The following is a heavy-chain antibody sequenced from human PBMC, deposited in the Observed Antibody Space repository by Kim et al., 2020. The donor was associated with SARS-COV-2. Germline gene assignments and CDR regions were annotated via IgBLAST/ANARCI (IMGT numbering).Heavy chain of an antibody. V-gene: IGHV4-34*01. CDR2: INHSGST. D-gene: IGHD6-19*01. CDR3: ARGYIAVAGTDAPFST. J-gene: IGHJ5*01. CDR1: GGSFSGYY. Sequence: SETLSLTCAVYGGSFSGYYWSWIRQPPGKGLEWIGEINHSGSTNYNPSLKSRVTISVDTSKNQFSLKLSSVTAADTAVYYCARGYIAVAGTDAPFSTWG.